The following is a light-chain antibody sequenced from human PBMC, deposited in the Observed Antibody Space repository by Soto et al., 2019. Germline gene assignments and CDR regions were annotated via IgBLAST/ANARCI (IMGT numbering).Light chain of an antibody. Sequence: QSALTQPPSASGSPGQSVTISCTGTSSDVGAYNYVSWYQHRPGKAPKLMIYDVTKRPSGVPDRFSGAKSGNTASLTVSGLQAEDEADYYCTSHAGTNNSPYVFGTGTKLTVL. CDR3: TSHAGTNNSPYV. V-gene: IGLV2-8*01. CDR1: SSDVGAYNY. J-gene: IGLJ1*01. CDR2: DVT.